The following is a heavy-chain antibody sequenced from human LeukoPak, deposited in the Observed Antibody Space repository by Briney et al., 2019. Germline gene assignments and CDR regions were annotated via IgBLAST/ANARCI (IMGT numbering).Heavy chain of an antibody. CDR1: GYTFTGYY. CDR2: INPNSGGT. D-gene: IGHD4-11*01. Sequence: ASVTVSCKASGYTFTGYYMHWVRQAPGQGLEWMGWINPNSGGTNYAQKFQGRVTMTRDTPVSTAYMELSRLRSDDTAVYYCARGPSPYSNFDYWGQGTLVTVSS. J-gene: IGHJ4*02. CDR3: ARGPSPYSNFDY. V-gene: IGHV1-2*02.